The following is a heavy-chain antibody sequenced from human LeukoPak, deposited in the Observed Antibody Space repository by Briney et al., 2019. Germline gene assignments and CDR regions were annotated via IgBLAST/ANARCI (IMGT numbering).Heavy chain of an antibody. CDR1: GFTFRSYN. CDR2: ISSSSSYI. J-gene: IGHJ4*02. CDR3: ARGASRADY. V-gene: IGHV3-21*01. Sequence: GGSLRLSCAASGFTFRSYNMNWVRQAPGKRPEWVSSISSSSSYINCADSVKGRFTISRDNAKNSLYLQMNSLRAEDTALYYCARGASRADYWGQGTLVTVSS.